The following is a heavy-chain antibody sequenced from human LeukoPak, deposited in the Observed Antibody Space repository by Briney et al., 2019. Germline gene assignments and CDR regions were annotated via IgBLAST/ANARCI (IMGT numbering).Heavy chain of an antibody. J-gene: IGHJ3*02. Sequence: GGSLRLSCAASGFTFSSHAMHWVRQAPGKGLEWVAVILYDGSNKYYADSVKGRFTISRDNSKNTLYLQMNSLRAEDTAVYYCARGWYSSSSSVAAFDIWGQGTMVTVSS. D-gene: IGHD6-13*01. CDR2: ILYDGSNK. CDR3: ARGWYSSSSSVAAFDI. CDR1: GFTFSSHA. V-gene: IGHV3-30-3*01.